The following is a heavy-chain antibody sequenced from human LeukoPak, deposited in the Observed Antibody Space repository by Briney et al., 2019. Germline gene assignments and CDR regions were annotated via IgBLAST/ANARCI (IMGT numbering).Heavy chain of an antibody. D-gene: IGHD6-19*01. CDR3: AKGYSSGLYKLYYFDF. Sequence: AGGSLRLSCAASGFTFSSYGMHWVRQAPGKGLEWVALISYDGSDKGYVDSVKGRFTISRDNSRNTLYLQMNSLRAEDTAVYYCAKGYSSGLYKLYYFDFWGQGTLVTVSS. J-gene: IGHJ4*02. V-gene: IGHV3-30*18. CDR1: GFTFSSYG. CDR2: ISYDGSDK.